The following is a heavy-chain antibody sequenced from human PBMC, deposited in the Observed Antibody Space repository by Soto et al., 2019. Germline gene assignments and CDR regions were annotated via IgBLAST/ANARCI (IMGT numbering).Heavy chain of an antibody. V-gene: IGHV3-23*01. J-gene: IGHJ1*01. Sequence: GGSLRLSCAASGFTFSSYAMSWVRQAPGKGLEWVSSISGSGGNTYYADSVKGRFTISRDNSKNTLYLQMNSLRAEDTAVYYCAKDLHADRPEYFHHWGQGTLVTVSS. CDR2: ISGSGGNT. CDR3: AKDLHADRPEYFHH. D-gene: IGHD6-6*01. CDR1: GFTFSSYA.